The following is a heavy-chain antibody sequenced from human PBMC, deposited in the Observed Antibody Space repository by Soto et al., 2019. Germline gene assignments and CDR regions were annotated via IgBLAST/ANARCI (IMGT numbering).Heavy chain of an antibody. J-gene: IGHJ4*02. D-gene: IGHD2-8*01. CDR2: ISGGGDTT. Sequence: GGSLRLSCAAFGFTFSSYGISWIRLSPGKGLEWVSVISGGGDTTYYTPSVKGRFTISRDDFRNTLYLQMNSLRTEDTAIYYCAKLRDFVVLPAGILDYWGPGTLVTVSS. CDR3: AKLRDFVVLPAGILDY. CDR1: GFTFSSYG. V-gene: IGHV3-23*01.